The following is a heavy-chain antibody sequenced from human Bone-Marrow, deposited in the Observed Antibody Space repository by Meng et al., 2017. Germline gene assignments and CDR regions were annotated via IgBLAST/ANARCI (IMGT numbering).Heavy chain of an antibody. CDR2: ISGSGGST. V-gene: IGHV3-23*01. D-gene: IGHD6-13*01. CDR3: ASQAGRTPTGYSIN. Sequence: GESLKISCAASGFTFSSYAMSWVRQAPGKGLEWVSAISGSGGSTYYADSVKGRFTISRDKSKNTLYLQMNSLRAEDTAVYYCASQAGRTPTGYSINWGQGTLVTVSS. CDR1: GFTFSSYA. J-gene: IGHJ4*02.